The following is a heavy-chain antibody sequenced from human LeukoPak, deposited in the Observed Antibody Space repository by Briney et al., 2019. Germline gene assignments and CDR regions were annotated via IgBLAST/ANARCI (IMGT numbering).Heavy chain of an antibody. CDR2: IYTSGST. Sequence: SETLSLTCTVSGGSISSYYWGWIRQPAGKGLEWVGRIYTSGSTNYNPSLKSRVTMSVDTSKNPFSLKLSSVPAADTAVYYCARFYDSSGSYYFDYWGQGTLVTVSS. J-gene: IGHJ4*02. CDR3: ARFYDSSGSYYFDY. V-gene: IGHV4-4*07. D-gene: IGHD3-22*01. CDR1: GGSISSYY.